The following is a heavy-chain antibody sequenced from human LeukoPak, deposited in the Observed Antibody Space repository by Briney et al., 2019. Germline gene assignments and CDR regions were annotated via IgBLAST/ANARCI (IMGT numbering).Heavy chain of an antibody. V-gene: IGHV3-33*01. CDR3: ARIHFYYYYYGMDV. Sequence: GGSLRLSCAASGFTFRNFAIHWIRQAPGKGLEWVAIIWYDGSNKYYGDSVKGRFTISRDNAKNSLYLQMNSLRAEDTAVYYCARIHFYYYYYGMDVWGQGTTVTVSS. CDR1: GFTFRNFA. CDR2: IWYDGSNK. D-gene: IGHD5-18*01. J-gene: IGHJ6*02.